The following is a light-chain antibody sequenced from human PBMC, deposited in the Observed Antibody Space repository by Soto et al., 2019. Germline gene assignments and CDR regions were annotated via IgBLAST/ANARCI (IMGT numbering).Light chain of an antibody. Sequence: EIVLTHSPATLSLSPGERAALSCRASQSVGYHLAWYQQKPGQAPRLLIYDASSRATGIPDRFSGSGSGTDFTLTISRLEPEDFAVYYCQQYGSSPLTFGGGTKVDNK. CDR3: QQYGSSPLT. V-gene: IGKV3-20*01. J-gene: IGKJ4*01. CDR2: DAS. CDR1: QSVGYH.